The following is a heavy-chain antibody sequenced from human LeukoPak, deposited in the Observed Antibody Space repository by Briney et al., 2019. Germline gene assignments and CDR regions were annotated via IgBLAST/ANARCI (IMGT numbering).Heavy chain of an antibody. J-gene: IGHJ4*02. Sequence: GGSLRLPCAASGFTFGGSPMTWVRQAPGKGLQWVSSITGSGRTTEYADSVKGRFTISRDNSKNSLYLQLNSLTAEDTAIYYCAKDSLWASMGSWGQGTLVTVSS. CDR2: ITGSGRTT. CDR1: GFTFGGSP. V-gene: IGHV3-23*01. CDR3: AKDSLWASMGS. D-gene: IGHD3-16*01.